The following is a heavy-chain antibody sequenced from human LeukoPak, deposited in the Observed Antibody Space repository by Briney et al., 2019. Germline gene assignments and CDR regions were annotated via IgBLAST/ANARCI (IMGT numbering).Heavy chain of an antibody. CDR2: ISGNGGST. J-gene: IGHJ4*02. V-gene: IGHV3-23*01. D-gene: IGHD1-26*01. CDR1: GITFSSYT. Sequence: PGGSLRLSCAASGITFSSYTMNWVRQAPGKGLEWVSAISGNGGSTYYADSVKGRFTISRDNSKNTLYLQMNSLRAEDTAVYYCAKDQLRGGYSGSCLIRTYFDYWGQGTLVTVSS. CDR3: AKDQLRGGYSGSCLIRTYFDY.